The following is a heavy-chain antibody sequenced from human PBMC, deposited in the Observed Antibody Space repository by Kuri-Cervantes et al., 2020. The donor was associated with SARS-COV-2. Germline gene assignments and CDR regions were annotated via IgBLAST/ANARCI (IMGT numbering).Heavy chain of an antibody. CDR1: GGSISSDY. CDR3: ARDRASSGFDY. CDR2: IYYNGST. D-gene: IGHD6-19*01. J-gene: IGHJ4*02. V-gene: IGHV4-59*01. Sequence: GSLRLSCTVSGGSISSDYWSWIRQPPGQGLEWIGYIYYNGSTNYNPSLKSRVTISVDTSKNQFSLKLSSVTAADTAVYYCARDRASSGFDYWGQGTLVTVSS.